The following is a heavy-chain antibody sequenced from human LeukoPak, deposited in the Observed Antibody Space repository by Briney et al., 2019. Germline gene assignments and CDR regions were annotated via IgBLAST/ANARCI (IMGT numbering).Heavy chain of an antibody. Sequence: GSLRLSRAPSGFTFNSYEMNWVRQAPGRGVGWVSCINSGGRAINYAGSVKGLLTISRENPKNSLYLKMNCLRAHTTAVYYCSSGRSYVHFWGQGILFTVSS. D-gene: IGHD3-10*02. CDR2: INSGGRAI. J-gene: IGHJ4*02. CDR3: SSGRSYVHF. CDR1: GFTFNSYE. V-gene: IGHV3-48*03.